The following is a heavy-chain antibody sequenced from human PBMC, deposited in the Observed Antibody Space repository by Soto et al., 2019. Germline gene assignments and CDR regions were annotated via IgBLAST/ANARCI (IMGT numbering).Heavy chain of an antibody. CDR3: AKDLMDRGDVFDY. D-gene: IGHD3-10*01. V-gene: IGHV3-30*18. CDR2: ISYDGSNK. CDR1: GVTFSSYG. J-gene: IGHJ4*02. Sequence: GGSLRLSCAASGVTFSSYGMHWGRQAPGKGLEWVAVISYDGSNKYYADSVKGRFTISRDNSKNTLYLQMNSLRAEDTAVYYCAKDLMDRGDVFDYWGQGTLVTVSS.